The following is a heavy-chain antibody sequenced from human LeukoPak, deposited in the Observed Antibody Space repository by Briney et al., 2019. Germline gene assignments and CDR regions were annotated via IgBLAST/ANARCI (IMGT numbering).Heavy chain of an antibody. Sequence: GGSLRLSCVVSGFSFSDSYMTWIRQTPGKGLESLAYISGSGSDIYYADSVKGRFTISRDNSKNSLYLQMNSLRAEDTALYYCAKDIGLGWYYFDYWGQGTLVTVSS. CDR3: AKDIGLGWYYFDY. CDR1: GFSFSDSY. CDR2: ISGSGSDI. D-gene: IGHD6-19*01. J-gene: IGHJ4*02. V-gene: IGHV3-11*01.